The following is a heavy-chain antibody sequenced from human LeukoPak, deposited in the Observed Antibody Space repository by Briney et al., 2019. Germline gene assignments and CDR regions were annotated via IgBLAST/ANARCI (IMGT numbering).Heavy chain of an antibody. D-gene: IGHD3-16*01. CDR1: GGSINSYY. J-gene: IGHJ4*02. CDR3: ARLNVDMLLDY. Sequence: SETLSLTCTVSGGSINSYYWSWVRQPPGKGLEWIGYIYYSGSTNYNPSLKSRVTISVDTSKNQFSLKLSSVTAADTAVYYCARLNVDMLLDYWGQGTLVTVSS. CDR2: IYYSGST. V-gene: IGHV4-59*01.